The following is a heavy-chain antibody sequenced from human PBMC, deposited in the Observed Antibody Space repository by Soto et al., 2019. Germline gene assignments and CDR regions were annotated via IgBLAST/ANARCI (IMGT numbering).Heavy chain of an antibody. D-gene: IGHD3-10*02. CDR3: ARERRDSWPTMFFGY. CDR1: GFSVSRGGYY. CDR2: IYSTGST. V-gene: IGHV4-31*03. Sequence: PSETLSLTCSFSGFSVSRGGYYWSWIRQVPGKGPEWIGYIYSTGSTLYNPSLKSRLTMSLDTPKNQFSLNLSSVTAADTAFYYCARERRDSWPTMFFGYWGPGSLVTVSS. J-gene: IGHJ4*02.